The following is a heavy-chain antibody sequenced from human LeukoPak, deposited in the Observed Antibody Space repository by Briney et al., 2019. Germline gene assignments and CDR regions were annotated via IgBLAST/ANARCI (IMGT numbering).Heavy chain of an antibody. J-gene: IGHJ4*02. D-gene: IGHD6-6*01. CDR3: ARGEYSRSSGFDY. Sequence: PGGSLRLSCAASGFMFDDYGMHWVRQAPGKGLEWVAVIWYDGSNKYYADSVKGRFTFSRDNSKYTLYLQMNSLRAEDTAVYYCARGEYSRSSGFDYWGQGSLVTVSS. CDR1: GFMFDDYG. CDR2: IWYDGSNK. V-gene: IGHV3-33*08.